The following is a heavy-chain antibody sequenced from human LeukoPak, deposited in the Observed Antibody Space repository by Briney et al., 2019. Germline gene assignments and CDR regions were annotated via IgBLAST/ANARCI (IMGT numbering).Heavy chain of an antibody. CDR3: ARLMLIDAYNRGLDY. D-gene: IGHD5-24*01. CDR2: IYPGDSDT. J-gene: IGHJ4*02. Sequence: GESLKISCKGSGYNFNYWWIGWVRQMPGKGLEWMGIIYPGDSDTRYSPSFPGQVTISADKSISTAYLQWSSLKASDTATYYCARLMLIDAYNRGLDYWGQGTLVTVSS. V-gene: IGHV5-51*01. CDR1: GYNFNYWW.